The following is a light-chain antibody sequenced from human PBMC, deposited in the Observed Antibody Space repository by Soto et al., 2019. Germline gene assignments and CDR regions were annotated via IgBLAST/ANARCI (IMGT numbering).Light chain of an antibody. J-gene: IGKJ1*01. V-gene: IGKV1-39*01. CDR1: QPISIY. Sequence: DIQMTQSPSSLSASVVDRVTIACRTSQPISIYLNWYQQKPGKAPNLLIHAASSLQSGVPSRFSGSGSGTDFTLTISSLQPEDFATYYCQQSYSTPWTFGQGTKVDIK. CDR2: AAS. CDR3: QQSYSTPWT.